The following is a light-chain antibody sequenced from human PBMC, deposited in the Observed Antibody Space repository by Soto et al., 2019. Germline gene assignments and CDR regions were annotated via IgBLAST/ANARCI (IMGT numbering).Light chain of an antibody. J-gene: IGKJ1*01. CDR2: LGS. CDR1: QSLLHSNGYNY. CDR3: MQALQTPWT. Sequence: DIVMTQSPLSLPVTPGEPASISCRSSQSLLHSNGYNYLDWYLQKPGQSPQLLIYLGSNRGSGVPDWFSGSGSGTDFTLKISKVKAEDVGVYYCMQALQTPWTFGQGTKLEIK. V-gene: IGKV2-28*01.